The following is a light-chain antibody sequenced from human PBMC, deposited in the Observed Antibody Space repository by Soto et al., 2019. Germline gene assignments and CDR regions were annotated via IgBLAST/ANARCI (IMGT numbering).Light chain of an antibody. J-gene: IGLJ1*01. CDR1: SSDVGNYNL. Sequence: STLTPPATESPSPGQSIPISCTRTSSDVGNYNLVSWYQHQPGKAPKLMIYEGTKRPSGVSDRFSGSKSGNTASLTISGLQAEDEADYYCCSYAGSSTFYVCVTGTKVTV. CDR2: EGT. V-gene: IGLV2-23*01. CDR3: CSYAGSSTFYV.